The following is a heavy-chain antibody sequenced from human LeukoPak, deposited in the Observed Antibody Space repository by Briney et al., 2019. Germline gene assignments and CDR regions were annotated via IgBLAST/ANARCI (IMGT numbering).Heavy chain of an antibody. CDR1: GFSFSSYA. J-gene: IGHJ4*02. Sequence: PGGPLRLSCAASGFSFSSYAMSWVRQAPGKGLEWVSGISDSGGDTYYADSVKGRFIISRDNSKNTLYVEMTGLRAEDTAIYYCAITYVSGAYNLNHWGQGTLVTVSS. V-gene: IGHV3-23*01. CDR2: ISDSGGDT. CDR3: AITYVSGAYNLNH. D-gene: IGHD3-16*01.